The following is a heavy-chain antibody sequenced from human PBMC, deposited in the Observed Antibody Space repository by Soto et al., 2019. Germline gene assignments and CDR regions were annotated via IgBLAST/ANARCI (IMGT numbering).Heavy chain of an antibody. CDR1: GFIFSSFE. J-gene: IGHJ6*02. Sequence: PGGSLRLSCAGSGFIFSSFEMNWVRQAPGKGLEWVSYISSTGGTTVYYADSVKGRFTISRDDAKNSLYLQMNSLRAEDTAVYYCARAHSGYRYGQDYYQYYTMDVWGQGTTVIVSS. CDR3: ARAHSGYRYGQDYYQYYTMDV. V-gene: IGHV3-48*03. D-gene: IGHD5-18*01. CDR2: ISSTGGTTV.